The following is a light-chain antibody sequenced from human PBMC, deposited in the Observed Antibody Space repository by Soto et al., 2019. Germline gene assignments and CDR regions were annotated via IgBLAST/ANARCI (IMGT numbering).Light chain of an antibody. Sequence: QSALTQPASVSGSPGQSITISCTGTNSDVGTYSLVSWYQQHPGKAPKLMTYEGTKRPSGVSNRFSGSNSGNTASLTISGLQAEDEADYYCYSYAGSGTYVFGTGTKVTVL. CDR1: NSDVGTYSL. J-gene: IGLJ1*01. CDR3: YSYAGSGTYV. CDR2: EGT. V-gene: IGLV2-23*01.